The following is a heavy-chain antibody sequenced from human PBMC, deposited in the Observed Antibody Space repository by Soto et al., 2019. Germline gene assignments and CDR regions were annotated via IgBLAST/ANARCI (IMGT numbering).Heavy chain of an antibody. D-gene: IGHD3-22*01. Sequence: EVQLLESGGGLVQPGGSLRLSCAGSGYTFGRYAMSWVRQAPATGLEWVSLISGDSTYTYYADSVKGRFTISRDNSKNTLFLQMNSLRAKDTAVYYCVKDRSYYDSSAFFNWGQGTLVTVPS. CDR2: ISGDSTYT. CDR1: GYTFGRYA. V-gene: IGHV3-23*01. J-gene: IGHJ4*02. CDR3: VKDRSYYDSSAFFN.